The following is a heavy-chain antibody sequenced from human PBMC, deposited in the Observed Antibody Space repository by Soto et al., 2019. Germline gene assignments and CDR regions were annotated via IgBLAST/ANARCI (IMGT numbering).Heavy chain of an antibody. CDR1: GGCFSGYY. J-gene: IGHJ4*02. CDR2: INHSGST. CDR3: ARDKIPGLFDY. V-gene: IGHV4-34*01. Sequence: QVQLQQWGAGLLKPSETLSLTCAVYGGCFSGYYWTWILQPPGTGLEWIGEINHSGSTNYNPSLKSRVPISVDTSKNQFSLKLTSVTAADTAVYYCARDKIPGLFDYWGQGTLVTVSS. D-gene: IGHD2-21*01.